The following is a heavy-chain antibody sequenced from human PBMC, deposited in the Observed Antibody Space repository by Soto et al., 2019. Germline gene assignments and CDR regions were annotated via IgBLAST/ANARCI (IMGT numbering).Heavy chain of an antibody. CDR3: AKGRYCSGGNCLFDY. D-gene: IGHD2-15*01. Sequence: EVQLLESGGGLVQPGGSLRLSCAASGFTFSGYAMSWVRQAPGKGLEWVSAISGSGGSTYYADSVKGRFTTSRDNSKNTLYLQMNSLRAEDTAVYYCAKGRYCSGGNCLFDYWGQGTLVTVSS. J-gene: IGHJ4*02. CDR1: GFTFSGYA. CDR2: ISGSGGST. V-gene: IGHV3-23*01.